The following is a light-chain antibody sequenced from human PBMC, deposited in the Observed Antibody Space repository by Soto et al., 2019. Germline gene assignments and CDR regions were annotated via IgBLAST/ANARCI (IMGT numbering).Light chain of an antibody. Sequence: EVVLTQSPDTITLPSGERATRSCRATQSVSSYFASYQQKPGQAPSLLLYDASTSATAIPASFSGSGSGTEFTLPITRLEPEDFAVYYCQQYGSSPQTFGQGTKVDIK. CDR1: QSVSSY. CDR3: QQYGSSPQT. J-gene: IGKJ1*01. V-gene: IGKV3-20*01. CDR2: DAS.